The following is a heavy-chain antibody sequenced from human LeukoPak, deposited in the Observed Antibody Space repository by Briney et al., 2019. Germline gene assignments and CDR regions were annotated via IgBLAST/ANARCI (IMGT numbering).Heavy chain of an antibody. J-gene: IGHJ4*02. V-gene: IGHV4-39*07. CDR2: IYHSGST. CDR1: GGSISSSSYY. Sequence: SETLSLTCTVSGGSISSSSYYWGWIRQPPGKGLEWIGSIYHSGSTYYNPSLKSRVTISVDTSKNQFSLKLSSVTAADTAVYYCARERVPPIQMATIINYFDYWGQGTLVTVSS. CDR3: ARERVPPIQMATIINYFDY. D-gene: IGHD5-24*01.